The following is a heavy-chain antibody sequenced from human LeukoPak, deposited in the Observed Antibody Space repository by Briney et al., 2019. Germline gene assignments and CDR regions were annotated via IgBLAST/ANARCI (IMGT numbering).Heavy chain of an antibody. J-gene: IGHJ3*02. CDR2: INTNTGNP. Sequence: ASVKVSFKASGYTFTSYAMNWVRQAPGQGLEWMGWINTNTGNPAYAQGFTGRFVFSLDTSVSTAYLQISSLKAEGTAVYYCARDREGWELLKNAFDIWGQGTMVTVSS. CDR1: GYTFTSYA. V-gene: IGHV7-4-1*02. D-gene: IGHD1-26*01. CDR3: ARDREGWELLKNAFDI.